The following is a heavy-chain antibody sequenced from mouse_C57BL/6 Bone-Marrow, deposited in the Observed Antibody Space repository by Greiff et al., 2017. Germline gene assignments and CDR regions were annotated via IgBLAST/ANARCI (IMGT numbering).Heavy chain of an antibody. CDR1: GYTFTSYW. J-gene: IGHJ3*01. Sequence: VKLQQPGAELVKPGASVKLSCKASGYTFTSYWMQWVKQRPGQGLEWIGEIDPSDSYTNYNQKFKGKATLTVDTSSSTAYMQLSSLTSEDSAVYYCARGDYDSYWGQGTLVTVSA. V-gene: IGHV1-50*01. D-gene: IGHD2-4*01. CDR3: ARGDYDSY. CDR2: IDPSDSYT.